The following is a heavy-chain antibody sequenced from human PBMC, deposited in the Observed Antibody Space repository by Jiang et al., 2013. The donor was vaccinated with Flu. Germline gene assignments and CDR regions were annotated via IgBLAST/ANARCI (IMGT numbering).Heavy chain of an antibody. V-gene: IGHV1-46*01. J-gene: IGHJ4*02. CDR3: ARDGSDDEGYDY. CDR2: INPSGGST. Sequence: YTFTSYYMHWVRQAPGQGLEWMGIINPSGGSTSYAQKFQGRVTMTRDTSTSTVYMELSSLRSEDTAVYYCARDGSDDEGYDYWGQGTLVTVSS. D-gene: IGHD2-2*03. CDR1: YTFTSYY.